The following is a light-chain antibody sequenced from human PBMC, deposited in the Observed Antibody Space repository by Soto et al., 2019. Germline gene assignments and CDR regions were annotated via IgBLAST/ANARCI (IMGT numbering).Light chain of an antibody. J-gene: IGLJ3*02. CDR1: SGSVSTSNY. V-gene: IGLV8-61*01. Sequence: QAVVTQEPSFSVSPGGTVTLTCGLSSGSVSTSNYPSWYQQTPGQTPRTLVYSTNTRSSGVPDRFSGSILGNKAALTITGDQAEDESDYYCVLYVGSGIWVFGGGTKVTVL. CDR2: STN. CDR3: VLYVGSGIWV.